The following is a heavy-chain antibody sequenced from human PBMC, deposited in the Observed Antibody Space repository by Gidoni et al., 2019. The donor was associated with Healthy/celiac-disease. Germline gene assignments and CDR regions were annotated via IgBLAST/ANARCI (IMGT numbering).Heavy chain of an antibody. CDR3: AKDVARDGYNSLFDY. D-gene: IGHD5-12*01. J-gene: IGHJ4*02. Sequence: EVQLLEYGGGLVQPGGSLRLSCAASGFTFSSYAMSWVRQAPGKGLEWVSAISGSGGSTYYADSVKGRFTISRDNSKNTLYLQMNSLRAEDTAVYYCAKDVARDGYNSLFDYWGQGTLVTVSS. CDR1: GFTFSSYA. V-gene: IGHV3-23*01. CDR2: ISGSGGST.